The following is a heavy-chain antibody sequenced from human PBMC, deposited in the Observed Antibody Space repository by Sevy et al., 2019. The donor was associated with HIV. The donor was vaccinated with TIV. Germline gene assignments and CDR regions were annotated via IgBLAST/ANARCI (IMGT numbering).Heavy chain of an antibody. D-gene: IGHD6-19*01. CDR2: ISSSSSTI. Sequence: GGSLRLSCAASGFTFSTYSMNWVRQAPGKGLEWVSNISSSSSTIYYADSVKGRFTISRDNAKNSLYLQMNSLRDEDTAVYYCAREGSVVVAGFYYYYGMGVWGQGTTVTVSS. CDR1: GFTFSTYS. V-gene: IGHV3-48*02. CDR3: AREGSVVVAGFYYYYGMGV. J-gene: IGHJ6*02.